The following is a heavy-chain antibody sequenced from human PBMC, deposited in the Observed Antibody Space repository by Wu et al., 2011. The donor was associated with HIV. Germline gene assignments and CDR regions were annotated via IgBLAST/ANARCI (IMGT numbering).Heavy chain of an antibody. D-gene: IGHD6-13*01. Sequence: SRVTMSVDTSKNQFSLKLSSVTAADTAVYYCAAASLYSSSWFDYWGQGTLVTVSS. V-gene: IGHV4-4*06. J-gene: IGHJ4*02. CDR3: AAASLYSSSWFDY.